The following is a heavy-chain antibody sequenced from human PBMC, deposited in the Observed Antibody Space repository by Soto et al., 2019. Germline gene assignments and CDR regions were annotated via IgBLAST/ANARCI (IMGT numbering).Heavy chain of an antibody. Sequence: GGSLSFSCAASGFTFSDYYMSWIRQAPGKGLEWVSYISSSGSTIYYADSVKGRFTISRDNAKNSLYLQMNSLRAEDTAVYYCATLEFIAAPLDYWGQGTLVTVSS. CDR2: ISSSGSTI. CDR1: GFTFSDYY. J-gene: IGHJ4*02. D-gene: IGHD6-13*01. V-gene: IGHV3-11*01. CDR3: ATLEFIAAPLDY.